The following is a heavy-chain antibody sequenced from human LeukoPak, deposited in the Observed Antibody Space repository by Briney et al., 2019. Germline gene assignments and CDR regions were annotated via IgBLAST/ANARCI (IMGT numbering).Heavy chain of an antibody. CDR1: GGTFSSYA. D-gene: IGHD2-2*01. CDR3: ARDGQYQLLFL. J-gene: IGHJ4*02. CDR2: IIPIFGTA. Sequence: SVKVSCKASGGTFSSYAISWVRPAPGQGLEWMGGIIPIFGTANYAQKFQGKVTITADESTSTAYMELSSLRSEDTAVYYCARDGQYQLLFLWGQGTLVTVSS. V-gene: IGHV1-69*01.